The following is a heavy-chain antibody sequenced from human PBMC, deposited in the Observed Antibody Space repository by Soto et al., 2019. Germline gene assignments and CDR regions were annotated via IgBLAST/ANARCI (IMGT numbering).Heavy chain of an antibody. Sequence: SETLSLTCTVSGGSISSYYWSWIRQPPGKGLEWIGYIYYSGSTNYNPSLKSRVTISVDTSKNQFSLKLSSVTAADTAVYYCARVGAEARIAAAGTGINYYYGMDVWGQGTTVTVSS. CDR1: GGSISSYY. J-gene: IGHJ6*02. D-gene: IGHD6-13*01. V-gene: IGHV4-59*01. CDR3: ARVGAEARIAAAGTGINYYYGMDV. CDR2: IYYSGST.